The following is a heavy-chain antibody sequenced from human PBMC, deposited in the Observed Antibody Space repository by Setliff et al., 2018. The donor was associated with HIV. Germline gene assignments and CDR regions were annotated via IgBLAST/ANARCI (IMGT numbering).Heavy chain of an antibody. Sequence: SETLSLTCTVSGGSISNGNYYWAWIRQSPGKGLEWIGSGVNSGRSYYNPSLKSRVTISVDTSKNQFSLKLTSVTAADTAVYYCARITGTTRWGQGTLVTVSS. J-gene: IGHJ4*02. D-gene: IGHD1-7*01. CDR2: GVNSGRS. V-gene: IGHV4-39*07. CDR1: GGSISNGNYY. CDR3: ARITGTTR.